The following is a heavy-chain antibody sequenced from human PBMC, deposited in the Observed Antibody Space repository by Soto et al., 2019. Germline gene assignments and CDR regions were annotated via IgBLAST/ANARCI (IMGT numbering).Heavy chain of an antibody. V-gene: IGHV4-39*03. Sequence: PTETLSLTCTVSDGSVSSTGYYWAGFRQPQGKGLDWIGSIYYSWSTYYNPSLKSRVTISVDTSRGQFSLRANSVTADDKAVYYPARKVLGTALLAHSFVEYCYYMDVWRQGHTVTVS. D-gene: IGHD2-21*01. CDR1: DGSVSSTGYY. CDR2: IYYSWST. CDR3: ARKVLGTALLAHSFVEYCYYMDV. J-gene: IGHJ6*03.